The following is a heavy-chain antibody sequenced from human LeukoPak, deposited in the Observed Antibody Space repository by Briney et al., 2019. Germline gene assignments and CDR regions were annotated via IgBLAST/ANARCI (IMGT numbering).Heavy chain of an antibody. Sequence: GGSLRLSCAASGFTFSSYGMHWVRQAPGKGLEWVAVISYDGSNKYYADSVKGRFTISRDNSKNTLYLQMNSLRAEDTAVYYCARVSRYSRGSGSYLDYWGQGTLVTVSS. CDR3: ARVSRYSRGSGSYLDY. CDR1: GFTFSSYG. J-gene: IGHJ4*02. V-gene: IGHV3-30*03. CDR2: ISYDGSNK. D-gene: IGHD1-26*01.